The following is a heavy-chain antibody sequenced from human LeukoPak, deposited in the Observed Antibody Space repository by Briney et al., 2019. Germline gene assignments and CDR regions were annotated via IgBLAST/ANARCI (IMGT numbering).Heavy chain of an antibody. J-gene: IGHJ5*02. CDR2: ISYEGGTQ. D-gene: IGHD3-10*01. CDR1: GVTLSPYG. CDR3: AKEGTPQVSTWYDL. Sequence: GMSLRLSCAASGVTLSPYGMPWVRQAPGKGLEWVAVISYEGGTQHYADSVKGRFIISRDNPRNTLYLQMNILRTEDTAVYYCAKEGTPQVSTWYDLWGQGTQVIVSS. V-gene: IGHV3-30*18.